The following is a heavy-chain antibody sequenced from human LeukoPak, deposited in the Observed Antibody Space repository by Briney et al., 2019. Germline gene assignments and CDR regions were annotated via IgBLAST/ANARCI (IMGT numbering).Heavy chain of an antibody. D-gene: IGHD3-3*01. J-gene: IGHJ4*02. Sequence: GGSLRLSCAASGFTFSSYAMSWVRQAPGKGLEWVSAISGSGGSTYYADSVKGRFTISRDNSKNTLYLQMNSLRAEDTAVYYCAKDVSMSADFWSCFDYWGQGTLVTVSS. V-gene: IGHV3-23*01. CDR2: ISGSGGST. CDR3: AKDVSMSADFWSCFDY. CDR1: GFTFSSYA.